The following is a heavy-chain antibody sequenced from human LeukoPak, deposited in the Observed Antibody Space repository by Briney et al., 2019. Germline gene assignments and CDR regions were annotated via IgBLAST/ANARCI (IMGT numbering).Heavy chain of an antibody. D-gene: IGHD3-22*01. J-gene: IGHJ4*02. CDR1: GYTYTSYD. Sequence: ASVKVSCKASGYTYTSYDISWLRQAPGQGLEWMGRISAYNGNTNYAQKLQGRVTMTTDTSTRTAYMELRSLRSDDTAVYFCAREYYDYYEGFDYWGQGTLVTVSS. V-gene: IGHV1-18*01. CDR2: ISAYNGNT. CDR3: AREYYDYYEGFDY.